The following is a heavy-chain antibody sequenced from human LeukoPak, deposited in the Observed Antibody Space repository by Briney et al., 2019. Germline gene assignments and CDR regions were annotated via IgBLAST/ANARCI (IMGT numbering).Heavy chain of an antibody. J-gene: IGHJ4*02. V-gene: IGHV4-59*11. D-gene: IGHD3-3*01. Sequence: PETLSLTCTVSGGSISSHYWSWIRQPPGKGLEWIGYIYYSGSTNYNPSLKSRVTISVDTSKNQFSLKLSSVTAADTAVYYCARMRYSITIFGVVIEYYFDYWGQGTLVTVSS. CDR3: ARMRYSITIFGVVIEYYFDY. CDR2: IYYSGST. CDR1: GGSISSHY.